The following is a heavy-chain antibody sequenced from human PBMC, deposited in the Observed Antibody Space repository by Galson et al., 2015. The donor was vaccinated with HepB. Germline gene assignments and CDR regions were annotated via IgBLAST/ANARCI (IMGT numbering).Heavy chain of an antibody. V-gene: IGHV2-70*04. CDR1: GFSLSTTGMR. CDR2: IDWDVDK. J-gene: IGHJ5*02. CDR3: ARMGGAWANWLDP. Sequence: PALVKPTQTLTLTCTFSGFSLSTTGMRVNWIRQPPGKALEWLARIDWDVDKFYSTSLKTRLTISKDTSKAQVVLTMTNMDPVDTATYYCARMGGAWANWLDPWGQGTLVTVSS. D-gene: IGHD1-26*01.